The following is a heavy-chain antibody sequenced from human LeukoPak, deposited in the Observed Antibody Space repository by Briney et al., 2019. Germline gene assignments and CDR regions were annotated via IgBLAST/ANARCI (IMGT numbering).Heavy chain of an antibody. CDR2: INHSGST. CDR3: ARHGRVGYYMDV. J-gene: IGHJ6*03. V-gene: IGHV4-34*01. CDR1: GGSFSGYY. Sequence: SETLSLTCAVYGGSFSGYYWSWIRQPPGKGLEWIGEINHSGSTNYNPSLKSRVTISVDTSKNQFSVKLSSVTAADTAVYYCARHGRVGYYMDVWGKGTTVTISS.